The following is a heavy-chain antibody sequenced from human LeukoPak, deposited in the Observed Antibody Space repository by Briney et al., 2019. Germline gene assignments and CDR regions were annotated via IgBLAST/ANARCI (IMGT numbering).Heavy chain of an antibody. V-gene: IGHV4-34*01. CDR3: ARGGSGYDSFYYYGMDV. J-gene: IGHJ6*02. CDR2: INHSGST. Sequence: SETLSLTCAVYGGSFSGYYWSWIRQPPGKGLEWIGEINHSGSTNYNPSLKSRVTISVDTSKNQFSLKLSSVTAADTAVYYCARGGSGYDSFYYYGMDVWGQGTTVTVSS. CDR1: GGSFSGYY. D-gene: IGHD5-12*01.